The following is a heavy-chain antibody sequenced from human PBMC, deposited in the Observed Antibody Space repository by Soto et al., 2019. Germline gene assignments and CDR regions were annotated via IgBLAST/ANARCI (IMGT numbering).Heavy chain of an antibody. CDR3: ARACSGGSCYHY. CDR1: GITLSNYA. V-gene: IGHV3-21*01. D-gene: IGHD2-15*01. J-gene: IGHJ4*02. CDR2: ISSSSSYI. Sequence: GGSLRLSCAASGITLSNYALSWVRQAPGKGLEWVSSISSSSSYIYYADSVNGRFTISRDNAKNSLYLQMNSLRAEDTAVYYCARACSGGSCYHYWGQGALVTVSS.